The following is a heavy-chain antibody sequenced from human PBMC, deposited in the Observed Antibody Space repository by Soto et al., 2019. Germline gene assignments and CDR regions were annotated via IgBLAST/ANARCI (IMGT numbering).Heavy chain of an antibody. J-gene: IGHJ4*02. Sequence: QVQLQESGPGLVRPSETLSLPCTVSSDSISSYYWIWIRQSPGKGLEWIGYTDYSGNTNYNPSLKSRVTIAGDTSKNQFSLRLSPVTAADTAVYYCARAVGDPLYYLDYWGQGTLVTVSS. D-gene: IGHD6-19*01. CDR3: ARAVGDPLYYLDY. CDR1: SDSISSYY. CDR2: TDYSGNT. V-gene: IGHV4-59*08.